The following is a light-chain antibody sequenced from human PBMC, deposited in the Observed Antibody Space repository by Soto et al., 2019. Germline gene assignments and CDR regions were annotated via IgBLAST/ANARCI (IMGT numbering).Light chain of an antibody. CDR2: GAS. Sequence: EIVLTQSPGTLSLSPGERATLSCRTSQSVSSNYLAWYQQKPGQAPRLLIYGASSRATGIPDRFSGSGSGTEFTLTIRSLQSEDFAVYYCQQYNNWPPWTFGQGTTGDIK. V-gene: IGKV3-20*01. CDR1: QSVSSNY. J-gene: IGKJ1*01. CDR3: QQYNNWPPWT.